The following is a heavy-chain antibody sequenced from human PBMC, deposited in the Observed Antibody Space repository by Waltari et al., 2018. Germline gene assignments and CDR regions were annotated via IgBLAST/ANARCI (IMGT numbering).Heavy chain of an antibody. J-gene: IGHJ6*02. V-gene: IGHV1-46*01. CDR3: ARGLMGYTFPMDV. D-gene: IGHD3-9*01. CDR2: IDPSGDRT. CDR1: GYTLTSHY. Sequence: QVQLVQSGAEVKKPGASVKVSCKASGYTLTSHYVHWVRQAPGQGLVGRGIIDPSGDRTRYAQKFQDRVTMTRDTSTSTVYMELSSLRSEDTAVYYCARGLMGYTFPMDVWGQGTTVTVSS.